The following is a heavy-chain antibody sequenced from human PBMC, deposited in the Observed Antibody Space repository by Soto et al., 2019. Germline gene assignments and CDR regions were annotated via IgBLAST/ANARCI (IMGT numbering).Heavy chain of an antibody. CDR1: GFTFSSYG. Sequence: GGSLRLSCAASGFTFSSYGMHWVRQAPGKGLEWVAVISYDGSNKDYADSVKGRFTISRDNSKNTLYLQMNSLRAEDTAVYYCAKEEFTGYCSGVSCYSFDAFDIWGQGTMVTVSS. CDR2: ISYDGSNK. D-gene: IGHD2-15*01. V-gene: IGHV3-30*18. CDR3: AKEEFTGYCSGVSCYSFDAFDI. J-gene: IGHJ3*02.